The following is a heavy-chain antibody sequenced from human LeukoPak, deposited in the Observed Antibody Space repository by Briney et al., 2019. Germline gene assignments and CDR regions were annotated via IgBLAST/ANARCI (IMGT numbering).Heavy chain of an antibody. CDR3: ARGVHGDYRWYFDL. Sequence: PSETLSLTCTVSGGSISSSSYYWGWIRQPPGKGLEWIGSIYYSGSTYYNPSLKSRVTISVDTSKNQFSLKLSSVTAADTAVYYCARGVHGDYRWYFDLCGRGTLVTVSS. D-gene: IGHD4-17*01. V-gene: IGHV4-39*07. CDR2: IYYSGST. J-gene: IGHJ2*01. CDR1: GGSISSSSYY.